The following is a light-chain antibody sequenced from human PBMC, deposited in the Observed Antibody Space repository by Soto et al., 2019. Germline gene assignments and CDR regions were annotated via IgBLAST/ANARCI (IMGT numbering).Light chain of an antibody. Sequence: QSVLTQPPSASGSPGQSVAISCTGTSSDVGGYNYVSWYQQHPGKAPKLMIYEVNKRPSGVPDRFSGSKSGTSASLAISGLRSEDEADYYCATWDDSLRGVLFGGGTKLTVL. J-gene: IGLJ2*01. V-gene: IGLV2-8*01. CDR1: SSDVGGYNY. CDR2: EVN. CDR3: ATWDDSLRGVL.